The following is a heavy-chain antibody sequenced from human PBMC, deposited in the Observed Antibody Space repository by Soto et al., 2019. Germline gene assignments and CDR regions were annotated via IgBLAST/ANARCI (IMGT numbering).Heavy chain of an antibody. CDR3: ARDRQPDGIWTFDY. Sequence: GGSLRLSCSASGFSMTDYTMGWVRLAPGKGLQWVATIFSGGVTTRYADSVTGRFSLSRDNSQNMMSLQMNSLRVEDTALYYCARDRQPDGIWTFDYWGRGTLVTVSS. D-gene: IGHD1-1*01. J-gene: IGHJ4*02. V-gene: IGHV3-23*01. CDR1: GFSMTDYT. CDR2: IFSGGVTT.